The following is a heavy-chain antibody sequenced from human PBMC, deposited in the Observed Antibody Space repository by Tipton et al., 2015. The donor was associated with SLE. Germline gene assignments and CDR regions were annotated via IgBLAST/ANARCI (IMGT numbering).Heavy chain of an antibody. J-gene: IGHJ6*02. CDR3: ASWEASSWMDV. CDR2: INHSGST. V-gene: IGHV4-34*01. CDR1: GGSFSGYY. Sequence: TLSLTCAVYGGSFSGYYWSWIRQPPGKGLEWIGEINHSGSTNYNPSLKSRVTISVDTSKNQFSLKLNSVTAADTAVYYCASWEASSWMDVWGQGTTVTVSS. D-gene: IGHD1-26*01.